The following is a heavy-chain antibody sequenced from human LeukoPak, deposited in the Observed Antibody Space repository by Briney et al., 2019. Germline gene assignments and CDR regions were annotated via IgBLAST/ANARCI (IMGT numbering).Heavy chain of an antibody. V-gene: IGHV1-69*05. CDR1: GGTFSSYA. CDR2: IIPIFGTA. Sequence: ASVKVSCKASGGTFSSYAISWVRQAPGQGLEWMGGIIPIFGTASYAQKFQGRVTVTRDTSTSTVHMELSGLRSEDTAVYYCARDQEGFDYWGQGTLVAVSS. CDR3: ARDQEGFDY. J-gene: IGHJ4*02.